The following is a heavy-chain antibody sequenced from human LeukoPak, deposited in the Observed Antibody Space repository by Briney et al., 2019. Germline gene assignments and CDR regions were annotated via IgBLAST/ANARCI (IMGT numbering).Heavy chain of an antibody. CDR1: GGTFSSYA. J-gene: IGHJ3*02. V-gene: IGHV1-69*13. CDR2: IIPIFGTA. Sequence: SVKVSCKASGGTFSSYAISWVRQAPGQGLEWMGGIIPIFGTANYAQKFQGRVMITADESTSTAYMELSSLRSEDTAVYYCARSYYYDSSGYPNDAFDIWGQGTMVTVPS. CDR3: ARSYYYDSSGYPNDAFDI. D-gene: IGHD3-22*01.